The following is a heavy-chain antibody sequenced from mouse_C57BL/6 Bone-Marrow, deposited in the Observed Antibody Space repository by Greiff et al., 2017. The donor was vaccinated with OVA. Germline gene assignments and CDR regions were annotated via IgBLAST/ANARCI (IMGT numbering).Heavy chain of an antibody. CDR2: INPYDGGT. V-gene: IGHV1-19*01. CDR3: ARPHYSNNYAMDY. J-gene: IGHJ4*01. Sequence: EVQLQQSGPVLVKPGASVKMSCKASGYTFTDYYMNWVKQSHGKSLEWIGVINPYDGGTSYNQKFKGKATLTVDKSSSTAYMELNSLTSEDSAVYYGARPHYSNNYAMDYWGQGTSVTVSS. D-gene: IGHD2-5*01. CDR1: GYTFTDYY.